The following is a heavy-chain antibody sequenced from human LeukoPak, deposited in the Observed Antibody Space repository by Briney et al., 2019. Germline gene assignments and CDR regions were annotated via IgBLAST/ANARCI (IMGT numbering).Heavy chain of an antibody. J-gene: IGHJ4*02. Sequence: ASVKVTCKASGYTFTSYYIHWIRQAPGQGLEWVGWINPNSGDTDYAQKFQGRVTVTRDTSISTAYMELGRLRSEDTAVYYCARGEGSGWTEFDYWGQGTLVTVSS. CDR3: ARGEGSGWTEFDY. CDR1: GYTFTSYY. CDR2: INPNSGDT. V-gene: IGHV1-2*02. D-gene: IGHD6-19*01.